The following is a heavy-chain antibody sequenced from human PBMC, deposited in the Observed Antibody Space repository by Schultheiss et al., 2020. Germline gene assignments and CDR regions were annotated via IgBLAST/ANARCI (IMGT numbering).Heavy chain of an antibody. CDR3: ACSGTSTLGAFDI. CDR1: GGSISSGGYY. V-gene: IGHV4-39*01. Sequence: SCAVSGGSISSGGYYWSWIRQPPGKGLEWIGRIYTSGSTNYNPSLKSRVTISVDTSKNQFSLKLSSVTAADTAVYYCACSGTSTLGAFDIWGQGTMVTFSS. D-gene: IGHD3-10*01. J-gene: IGHJ3*02. CDR2: IYTSGST.